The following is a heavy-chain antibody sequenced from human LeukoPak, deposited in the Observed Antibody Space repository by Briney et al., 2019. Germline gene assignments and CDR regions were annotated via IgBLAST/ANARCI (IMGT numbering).Heavy chain of an antibody. CDR3: VRDADGSSYGDY. CDR1: GFTFRTYW. V-gene: IGHV3-7*01. J-gene: IGHJ4*02. Sequence: GGSPRLSCAASGFTFRTYWMNWVRQAPGRGLEWLANIKQDGSVIHYVDSVKGRFTVSRDNAKNSLYLQMNSLRAEDTAVYYCVRDADGSSYGDYWGQGTQVTVSS. D-gene: IGHD5-18*01. CDR2: IKQDGSVI.